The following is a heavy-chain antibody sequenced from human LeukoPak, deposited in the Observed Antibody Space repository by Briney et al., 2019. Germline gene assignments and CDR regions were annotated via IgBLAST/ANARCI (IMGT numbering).Heavy chain of an antibody. V-gene: IGHV3-23*01. CDR2: ISGSGSST. CDR3: AKSFGPVIAAAGTGAD. J-gene: IGHJ4*02. Sequence: GGSLRLSCAASGFTFSSYWMSWVRQAPGKGLEWVSIISGSGSSTDYVDSVKGRFTISRDNSKNTLYLQMNSLRAEDTAVYYCAKSFGPVIAAAGTGADWGQGTLVTVSS. D-gene: IGHD6-13*01. CDR1: GFTFSSYW.